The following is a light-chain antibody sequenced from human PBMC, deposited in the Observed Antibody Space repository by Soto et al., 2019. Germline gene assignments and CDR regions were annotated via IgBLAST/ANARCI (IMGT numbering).Light chain of an antibody. CDR1: SSDVGGYDY. Sequence: QSALTQPASVSGSPGQSIAISCTGTSSDVGGYDYVSWYQQLPGKAPKLMIYDVNNRPSGVSNRFSGSKSGNTASLTISGLQAEYEAGYYCSSYTSSSTHVFGTGTKLTVL. CDR3: SSYTSSSTHV. J-gene: IGLJ1*01. CDR2: DVN. V-gene: IGLV2-14*03.